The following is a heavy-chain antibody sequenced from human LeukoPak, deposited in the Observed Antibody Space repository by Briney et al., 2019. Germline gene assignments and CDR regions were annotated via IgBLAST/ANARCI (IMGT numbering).Heavy chain of an antibody. V-gene: IGHV1-8*02. CDR1: GYTFTVYY. Sequence: ASVKVSFKASGYTFTVYYMHWVRQAPGQGLEWMGWMNPNSGNTGYAQKFQGRVTMTRNTSISTAYMELSSLRSEDTAVYYCLSTLLGRWDYWGQGTLVTVSS. CDR3: LSTLLGRWDY. D-gene: IGHD1-26*01. J-gene: IGHJ4*02. CDR2: MNPNSGNT.